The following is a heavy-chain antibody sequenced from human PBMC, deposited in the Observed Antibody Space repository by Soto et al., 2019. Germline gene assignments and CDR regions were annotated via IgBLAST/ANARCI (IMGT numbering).Heavy chain of an antibody. CDR3: ATDMYFITAAGGGIDD. D-gene: IGHD6-25*01. Sequence: EVQLVESGGGLVQPGRSLRLSCAASGFTFDDNAMHWVRQSPGKGLEWVSGISWNSGTIAYADSVKGRFTISRDNAKNSLYLKMNSPRAGDPALFFCATDMYFITAAGGGIDDWGQGTLVTVSS. V-gene: IGHV3-9*01. CDR2: ISWNSGTI. J-gene: IGHJ4*02. CDR1: GFTFDDNA.